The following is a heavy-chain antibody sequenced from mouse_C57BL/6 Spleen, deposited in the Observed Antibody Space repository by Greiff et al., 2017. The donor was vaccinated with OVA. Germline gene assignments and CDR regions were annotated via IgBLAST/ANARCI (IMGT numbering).Heavy chain of an antibody. CDR3: AALTPFDY. J-gene: IGHJ2*01. Sequence: VKLVESGAELARPGASVKLSCKASGYTFTSYGISWVKQRTGQGLEWIGEIYPRSGNTYYNEKFKGKATLTADKSSSTAYMELRSLTSEDSAVYFCAALTPFDYWGQGTTLTVSS. CDR1: GYTFTSYG. D-gene: IGHD4-1*01. V-gene: IGHV1-81*01. CDR2: IYPRSGNT.